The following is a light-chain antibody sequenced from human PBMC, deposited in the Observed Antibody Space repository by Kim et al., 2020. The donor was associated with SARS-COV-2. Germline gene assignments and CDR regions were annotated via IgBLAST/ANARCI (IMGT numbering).Light chain of an antibody. CDR2: DAS. CDR3: KNYNSAPWT. J-gene: IGKJ1*01. Sequence: IQMTQSPSSLSASVGDRVTITCRASQGISNSLAWYQQKPGKGPKVLIYDASTLQSGVPSRFSGSGSGTDFTLTISSLQPEDVATYYGKNYNSAPWTLGQGTKVDIK. CDR1: QGISNS. V-gene: IGKV1-27*01.